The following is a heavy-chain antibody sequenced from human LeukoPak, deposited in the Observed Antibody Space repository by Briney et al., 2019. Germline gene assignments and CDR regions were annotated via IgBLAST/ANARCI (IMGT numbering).Heavy chain of an antibody. D-gene: IGHD3-3*01. Sequence: GESLKISCKGSGYSFTNYWIGWVRQMPGKGWEWMGILFPGDSGTRYSPSFQGQVPISVDKSINTAYMQWSSLKASDTAIYYCARVGRVFAFWGGYNHPYYLDYWGQGNLVTVSS. CDR2: LFPGDSGT. J-gene: IGHJ4*02. V-gene: IGHV5-51*01. CDR3: ARVGRVFAFWGGYNHPYYLDY. CDR1: GYSFTNYW.